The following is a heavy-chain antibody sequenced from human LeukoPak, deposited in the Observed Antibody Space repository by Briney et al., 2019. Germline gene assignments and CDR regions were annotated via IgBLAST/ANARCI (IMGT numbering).Heavy chain of an antibody. CDR1: GYTFTSSY. J-gene: IGHJ4*02. CDR3: AREAVAGQIDY. V-gene: IGHV1-46*01. Sequence: GASVKVSCKASGYTFTSSYMHWVRQAPGQGLEWMGIINPSGGSTSYAQKFQGRVTMTRDTSTSTVYMELSSLRSEDTAVYYCAREAVAGQIDYRGQGTLVTVSS. D-gene: IGHD6-19*01. CDR2: INPSGGST.